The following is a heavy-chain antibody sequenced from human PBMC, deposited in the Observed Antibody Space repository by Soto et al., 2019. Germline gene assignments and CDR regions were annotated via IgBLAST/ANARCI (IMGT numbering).Heavy chain of an antibody. V-gene: IGHV1-69*13. J-gene: IGHJ5*02. CDR1: GGTFSSYA. CDR2: IIPIFGTA. CDR3: ARGVSSSWYLKVDWFDP. D-gene: IGHD6-13*01. Sequence: ASVKVSCKASGGTFSSYAISWVRQAPGQGLEWMGGIIPIFGTANYAQKFQGRVTITADESTSTAYMELSSLRSEDTAVYYCARGVSSSWYLKVDWFDPWGQGTLGTVSS.